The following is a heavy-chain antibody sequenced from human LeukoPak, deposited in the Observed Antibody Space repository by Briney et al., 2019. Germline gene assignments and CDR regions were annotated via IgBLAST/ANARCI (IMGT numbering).Heavy chain of an antibody. D-gene: IGHD3-22*01. J-gene: IGHJ6*02. V-gene: IGHV3-9*01. CDR1: GFTFYDYA. CDR3: AKDLSSAITSALVLDV. Sequence: GRSLRLSCTVSGFTFYDYAMHWVRHTPGKGLEWVAGITWNRDNIGYGDSVKGRFTISRDNVKNVLYLQMNSLRPEDTALYYCAKDLSSAITSALVLDVWGQGTTV. CDR2: ITWNRDNI.